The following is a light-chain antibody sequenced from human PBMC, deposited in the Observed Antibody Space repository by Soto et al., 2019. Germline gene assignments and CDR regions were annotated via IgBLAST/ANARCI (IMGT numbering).Light chain of an antibody. J-gene: IGKJ2*01. CDR1: QSISSW. CDR2: KAS. CDR3: QQYNSYAYT. Sequence: DIQMTQSPSTLSASVGDRVTITCRASQSISSWLAWYQQQAGKAPKLLIYKASSLESGVSSRFSGSGSGTEFTLTISSLNPDDFATSYCQQYNSYAYTFGQGTKLEIK. V-gene: IGKV1-5*03.